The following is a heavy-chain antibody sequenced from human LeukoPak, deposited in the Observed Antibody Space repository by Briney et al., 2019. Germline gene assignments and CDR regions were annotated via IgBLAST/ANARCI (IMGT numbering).Heavy chain of an antibody. V-gene: IGHV3-74*01. Sequence: GGSLRLSCAASGFTFSSYWMHWVRQAPGKGLVWVSRINSDGSSTSYADSVKGRFTISRDNSKNTLYLQMNSLRAEDTAVYYCAKDQGGTALGYWGQGTLVTVSS. J-gene: IGHJ4*02. CDR3: AKDQGGTALGY. D-gene: IGHD5-18*01. CDR2: INSDGSST. CDR1: GFTFSSYW.